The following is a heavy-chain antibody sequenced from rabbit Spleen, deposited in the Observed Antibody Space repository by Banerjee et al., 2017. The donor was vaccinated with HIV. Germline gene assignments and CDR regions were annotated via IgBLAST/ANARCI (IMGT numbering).Heavy chain of an antibody. J-gene: IGHJ3*01. CDR3: ARNGGMLNYEL. V-gene: IGHV1S45*01. Sequence: QEQLKETGGGLVQPEGSLTLTCTASGFSFSSRYYMCWVRQAPGKGLEWIGCVGSGATGNTYYASWAKGRFTISKTSSTTVTLQMTSLTAADTATYFCARNGGMLNYELWGQGTLVTVS. D-gene: IGHD6-1*01. CDR2: VGSGATGNT. CDR1: GFSFSSRYY.